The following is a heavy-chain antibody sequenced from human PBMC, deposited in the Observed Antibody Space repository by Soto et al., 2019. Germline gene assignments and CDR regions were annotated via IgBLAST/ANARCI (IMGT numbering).Heavy chain of an antibody. CDR1: GFTFSSYA. CDR3: AREGAYYDSSGYQDY. V-gene: IGHV3-30-3*01. CDR2: ISYDGSNK. D-gene: IGHD3-22*01. J-gene: IGHJ4*02. Sequence: SGGSLRLSCAASGFTFSSYAMHWVRQAPGKGLEWVAVISYDGSNKYYADSVKGRFTISRDNSKNTLYLQMNSLRAEDTAVYYCAREGAYYDSSGYQDYWGQGTLVTVSS.